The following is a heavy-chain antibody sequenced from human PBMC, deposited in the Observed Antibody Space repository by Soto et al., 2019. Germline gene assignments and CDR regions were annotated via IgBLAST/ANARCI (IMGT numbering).Heavy chain of an antibody. Sequence: QVLLVQSGPEVKQPGSSVKVSCKASGGTFNNYAINWVRQAPGKGLEWMGGIIPTFGTGTHAQKFQGRVTMTADESTTTAHMEQNSLRSEDTAIYYCASIDGSLVRGGRSSPSERDVWGQGTTVIVSS. CDR1: GGTFNNYA. CDR3: ASIDGSLVRGGRSSPSERDV. J-gene: IGHJ6*02. D-gene: IGHD3-10*01. V-gene: IGHV1-69*01. CDR2: IIPTFGTG.